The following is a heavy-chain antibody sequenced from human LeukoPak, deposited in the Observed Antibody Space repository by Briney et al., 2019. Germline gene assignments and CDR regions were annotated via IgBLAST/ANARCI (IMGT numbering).Heavy chain of an antibody. V-gene: IGHV3-33*01. Sequence: GGSLRLSCAASGFTFSSYGMHWVRQAPGKGLEWVAVIWYDGSNKYYADSVKGRFTISRDNSKNTLYPQMNSLRAEDTAVYYCARDQGGDSGSYLWGQGTLVTVSS. J-gene: IGHJ4*02. D-gene: IGHD1-26*01. CDR2: IWYDGSNK. CDR3: ARDQGGDSGSYL. CDR1: GFTFSSYG.